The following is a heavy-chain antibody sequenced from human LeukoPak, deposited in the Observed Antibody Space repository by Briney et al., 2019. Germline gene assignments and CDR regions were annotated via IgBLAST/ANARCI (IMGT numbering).Heavy chain of an antibody. CDR3: ASSNGGNAFDI. CDR1: GGSISSYY. J-gene: IGHJ3*02. Sequence: SETLSLTCTVSGGSISSYYWSWNRQPPGKGLEWIGYIYYSGSTNYNPSLKSRVTISVDTSKSQFSLKLSSVTAADTAVYYCASSNGGNAFDIWGQGTMVTVSS. CDR2: IYYSGST. D-gene: IGHD3-16*01. V-gene: IGHV4-59*01.